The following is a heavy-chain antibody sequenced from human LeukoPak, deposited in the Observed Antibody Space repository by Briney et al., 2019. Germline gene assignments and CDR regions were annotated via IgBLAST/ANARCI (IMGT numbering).Heavy chain of an antibody. Sequence: GVLRLSCAASGFTFSSDAMSWVRQAPGKGLEWVSAISGSGGSTYYADSVKGRFTISRDNSENTLYLQMNSLRAEDTAVYYCAKDRDLVGATVDYWGQGTLVTVSS. J-gene: IGHJ4*02. CDR3: AKDRDLVGATVDY. CDR2: ISGSGGST. V-gene: IGHV3-23*01. D-gene: IGHD1-26*01. CDR1: GFTFSSDA.